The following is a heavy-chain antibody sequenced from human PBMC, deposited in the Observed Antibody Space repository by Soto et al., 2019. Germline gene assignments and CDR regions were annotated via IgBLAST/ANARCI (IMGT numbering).Heavy chain of an antibody. CDR2: IYDSGST. J-gene: IGHJ4*02. D-gene: IGHD6-13*01. Sequence: SETLSLTCTVSGGCISSYYWSWIRQPPGKGLEWIGYIYDSGSTNYNPSLKNRVTISVDTSKNQFSLKLSSVTAADTAVYYCARGGSSSTWYQVFDYWGQRTLVTVSS. CDR1: GGCISSYY. CDR3: ARGGSSSTWYQVFDY. V-gene: IGHV4-59*01.